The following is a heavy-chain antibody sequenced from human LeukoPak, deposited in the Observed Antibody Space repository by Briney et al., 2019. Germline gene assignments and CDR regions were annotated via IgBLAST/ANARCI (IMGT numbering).Heavy chain of an antibody. CDR3: AKDMVEAPPKLWFGETYYYYGMDV. V-gene: IGHV3-23*01. CDR1: GFTFSSYA. CDR2: ISGSGGSS. D-gene: IGHD3-10*01. Sequence: PGGSLRLSCSASGFTFSSYAMSWVRQAPGNGLEWVSAISGSGGSSYYADSVKGRFTISRDNSKNSLYLQMNSLRAEDTALYYCAKDMVEAPPKLWFGETYYYYGMDVWGKGTTVTVYS. J-gene: IGHJ6*04.